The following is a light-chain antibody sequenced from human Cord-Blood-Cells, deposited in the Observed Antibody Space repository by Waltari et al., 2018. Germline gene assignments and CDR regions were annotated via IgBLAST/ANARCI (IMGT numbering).Light chain of an antibody. J-gene: IGKJ1*01. Sequence: EIVLLHSPGPVSSSSGESATLSCRASQSVSSSYLERYQQKPGQAPRLLIYGASSRATGIPDRFSGSGSGTDFTLTISRLEPEDFAVYYCQQYGSSPRTFGQGTKVEIK. V-gene: IGKV3-20*01. CDR2: GAS. CDR1: QSVSSSY. CDR3: QQYGSSPRT.